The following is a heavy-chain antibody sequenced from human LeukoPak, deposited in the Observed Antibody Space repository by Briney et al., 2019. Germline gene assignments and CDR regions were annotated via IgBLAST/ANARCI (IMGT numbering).Heavy chain of an antibody. J-gene: IGHJ3*02. Sequence: GGSLRLSCAASGFTFSSYGMSWVRQAPGKGLEWVSGLSGSGGNTYYADSVKGRFTISRDNSKNTLYLKMNSLRAEDTAVYYCAKGDNWNVNAVDMWGQGTMVTVSS. V-gene: IGHV3-23*01. CDR3: AKGDNWNVNAVDM. D-gene: IGHD1-1*01. CDR2: LSGSGGNT. CDR1: GFTFSSYG.